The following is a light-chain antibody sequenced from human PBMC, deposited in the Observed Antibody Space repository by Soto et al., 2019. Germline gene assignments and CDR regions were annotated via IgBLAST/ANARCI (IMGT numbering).Light chain of an antibody. CDR3: HQYGNSPRT. Sequence: EIVLTQSPGTLSLSPGERVTLSCRAIQSISSSSLAWYQHNPGQAPRLLIYGASSRATCIPDRFSGSGSGADFTLTISRLEPEDFAVDYCHQYGNSPRTFGQGTKLEIK. V-gene: IGKV3-20*01. CDR1: QSISSSS. CDR2: GAS. J-gene: IGKJ2*01.